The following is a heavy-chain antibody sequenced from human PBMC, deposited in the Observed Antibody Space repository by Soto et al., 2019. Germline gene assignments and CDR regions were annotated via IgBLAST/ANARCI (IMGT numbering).Heavy chain of an antibody. Sequence: SETLSLTCAVYGGSFSGYYWSWIRQPPGKGLEWIGEINHSGSTNYNPSLKSRVTISVDTSKNQFSLKLSSVTAADTAVDYCARSSSTSCCNNWFDPWGQGTLVTVSS. CDR2: INHSGST. V-gene: IGHV4-34*01. CDR1: GGSFSGYY. D-gene: IGHD2-2*01. CDR3: ARSSSTSCCNNWFDP. J-gene: IGHJ5*02.